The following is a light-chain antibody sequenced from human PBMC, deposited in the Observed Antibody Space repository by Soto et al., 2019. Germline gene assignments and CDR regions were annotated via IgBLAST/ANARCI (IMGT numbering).Light chain of an antibody. J-gene: IGKJ1*01. V-gene: IGKV1-5*03. CDR2: KAS. Sequence: DINMTHSPSTLSVSILVLVTITFRASQSISSWLAWYQQKPGKAPKLLIYKASSLESGVPSRFSGSGSGTEFTLTISSLQPDDFATYYCQQDNSYSGEFGQGGKV. CDR1: QSISSW. CDR3: QQDNSYSGE.